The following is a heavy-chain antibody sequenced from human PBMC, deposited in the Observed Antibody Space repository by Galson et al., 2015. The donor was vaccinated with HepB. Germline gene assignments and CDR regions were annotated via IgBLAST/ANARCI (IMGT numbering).Heavy chain of an antibody. CDR1: GYSFTTYA. V-gene: IGHV7-4-1*02. J-gene: IGHJ6*02. CDR3: VRDVTEAVSIWLGESPQLSYYYHGLGV. CDR2: INTKTGNP. D-gene: IGHD3-10*01. Sequence: QSGAEVKEPGASVKVSCKASGYSFTTYALHWVRQAPGQGLEWMGWINTKTGNPTYAEGFTGRFVFSLDTSVSTVHLQISSLKAEDTAVYHCVRDVTEAVSIWLGESPQLSYYYHGLGVWGQGTTVTVSS.